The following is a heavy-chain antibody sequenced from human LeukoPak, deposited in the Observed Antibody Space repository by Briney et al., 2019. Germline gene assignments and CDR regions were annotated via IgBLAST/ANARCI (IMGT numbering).Heavy chain of an antibody. CDR3: AGYRLRRHDSSGYP. Sequence: SETLSLTCTVSGGSISSYYWSWIRQPPGKGLEWIGYIYYSGSTNYNPSLKSRVTISVDTSKNQFSLKLSSVTAADTAVYYCAGYRLRRHDSSGYPWGQGTLVTVSS. J-gene: IGHJ5*02. D-gene: IGHD3-22*01. V-gene: IGHV4-59*01. CDR1: GGSISSYY. CDR2: IYYSGST.